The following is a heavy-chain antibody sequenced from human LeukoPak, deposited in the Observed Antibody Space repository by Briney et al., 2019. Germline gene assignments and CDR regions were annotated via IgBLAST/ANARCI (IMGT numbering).Heavy chain of an antibody. Sequence: GASVKVSCKASGGTFSSYAISWVRQAPGQGLEWMGGIIPIFGTANYAQKFQGRVTITTDESTSTAYMELSSLRSEDTAVYYCANFERLGRRAVLAFDIWGQGTMVTVSS. CDR3: ANFERLGRRAVLAFDI. CDR1: GGTFSSYA. D-gene: IGHD3-16*01. CDR2: IIPIFGTA. V-gene: IGHV1-69*05. J-gene: IGHJ3*02.